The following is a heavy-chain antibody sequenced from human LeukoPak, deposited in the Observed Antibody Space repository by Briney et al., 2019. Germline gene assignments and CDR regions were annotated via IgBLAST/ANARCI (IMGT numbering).Heavy chain of an antibody. Sequence: ASVKVSCKASGYTFTSYGISWVRQAPGQGLEWMGRISAYNGNTNYAQKLQGRVTMTTDTSTSTAYMELRSLRSDDTAVYYCARDLVVVPAATSIGNWFDPWGQGTLDTVSS. CDR2: ISAYNGNT. J-gene: IGHJ5*02. V-gene: IGHV1-18*01. CDR1: GYTFTSYG. CDR3: ARDLVVVPAATSIGNWFDP. D-gene: IGHD2-2*01.